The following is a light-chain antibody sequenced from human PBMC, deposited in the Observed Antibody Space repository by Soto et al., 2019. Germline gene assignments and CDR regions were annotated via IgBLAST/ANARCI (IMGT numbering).Light chain of an antibody. Sequence: EIVMTQSPATLSVSPGERATLSCRASQTLYNNLPWYQQKLGQAPRLLIYGASARATDIPARFSGSGSGTEFTLTISGLQSEDFAISYCQQYSDWPLTFGGGTKVEIK. J-gene: IGKJ4*01. V-gene: IGKV3-15*01. CDR1: QTLYNN. CDR3: QQYSDWPLT. CDR2: GAS.